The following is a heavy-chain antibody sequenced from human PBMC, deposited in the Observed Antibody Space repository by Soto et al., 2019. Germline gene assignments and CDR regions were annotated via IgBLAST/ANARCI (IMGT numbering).Heavy chain of an antibody. CDR1: GYTFTSYG. V-gene: IGHV1-18*01. CDR2: ISGYTGNI. Sequence: ASVKVSCKTSGYTFTSYGISWVRQAPGQGLEWMGWISGYTGNINYAQKVQGRVTMTRDTSTSTAYMELSSLRSEDTAVYYCAREHSGYDRLLLYWGQGTLVTVSS. D-gene: IGHD5-12*01. CDR3: AREHSGYDRLLLY. J-gene: IGHJ4*02.